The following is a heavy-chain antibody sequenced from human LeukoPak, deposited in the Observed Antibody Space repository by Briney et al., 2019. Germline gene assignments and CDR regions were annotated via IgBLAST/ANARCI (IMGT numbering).Heavy chain of an antibody. D-gene: IGHD5-18*01. V-gene: IGHV1-46*01. CDR1: GYTFTSYY. J-gene: IGHJ4*02. CDR3: ARTSRSSTAMGKFDY. CDR2: INPSGGST. Sequence: ASVKVSCKASGYTFTSYYMHWVRQAPGQGLEWMGIINPSGGSTSYAQKFQGRVTMTRDTSTSTVYMELSSLRSEDTGVYYCARTSRSSTAMGKFDYWGQGTLVTVSS.